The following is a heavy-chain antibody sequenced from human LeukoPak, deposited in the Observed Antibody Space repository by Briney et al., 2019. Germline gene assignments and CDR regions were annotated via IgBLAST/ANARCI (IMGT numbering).Heavy chain of an antibody. J-gene: IGHJ4*02. Sequence: GESLKISCKGSGYSFTSYWIGWARQMPGKGLEWMGIIYPGDSDTRYSPSFQGQVTISADKSISTAYLQWSSLKASDTAMYYCARQIAVAGSPLDYWGQGTLVTVSS. CDR2: IYPGDSDT. V-gene: IGHV5-51*01. CDR1: GYSFTSYW. D-gene: IGHD6-19*01. CDR3: ARQIAVAGSPLDY.